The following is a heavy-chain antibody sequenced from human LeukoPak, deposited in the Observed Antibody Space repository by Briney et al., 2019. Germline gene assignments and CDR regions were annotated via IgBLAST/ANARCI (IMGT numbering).Heavy chain of an antibody. CDR1: GFTFSSYG. J-gene: IGHJ5*02. D-gene: IGHD5-12*01. CDR3: TKEYIEFS. CDR2: ISYDGSNK. Sequence: GGSLRLSCAASGFTFSSYGMHWVRQAPGKGLEWVAVISYDGSNKYYADSVKGRFTISRDNSKNTLYLQMNSLGDEDTAVYYCTKEYIEFSWGQGTLVTVSS. V-gene: IGHV3-30*18.